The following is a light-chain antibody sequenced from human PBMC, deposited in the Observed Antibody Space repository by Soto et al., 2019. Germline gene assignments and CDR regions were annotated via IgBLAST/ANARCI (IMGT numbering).Light chain of an antibody. V-gene: IGKV3-20*01. Sequence: ESVLTQSPGTLSLSPGERATLSCRASQSVSSSYLAWYQQKPGQAPRLRIYGASSRATGIPDRFSGSGSGTDFNLTISRLEPEDFEVYYCQQYGSSPRSFGQGTKVEIK. CDR2: GAS. CDR1: QSVSSSY. CDR3: QQYGSSPRS. J-gene: IGKJ1*01.